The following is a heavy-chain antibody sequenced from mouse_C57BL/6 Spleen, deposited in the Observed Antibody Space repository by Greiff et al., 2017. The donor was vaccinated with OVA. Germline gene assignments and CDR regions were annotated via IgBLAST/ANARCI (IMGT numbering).Heavy chain of an antibody. CDR3: ARDPYYDGSGVDYFDY. D-gene: IGHD1-1*01. CDR1: GFTFSSYA. J-gene: IGHJ2*01. Sequence: EVKLMESGGGLVKPGGSLKLSCAASGFTFSSYAMSWVRQTPEKRLEWVATISDGGSYTYYPDNVKGRFTISRDNAKNNLYLQMSHLKSEDTAMYYCARDPYYDGSGVDYFDYWGQGTTLTVSS. CDR2: ISDGGSYT. V-gene: IGHV5-4*01.